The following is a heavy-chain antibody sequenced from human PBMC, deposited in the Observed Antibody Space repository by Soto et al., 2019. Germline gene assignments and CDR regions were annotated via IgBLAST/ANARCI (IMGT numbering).Heavy chain of an antibody. Sequence: AASVKVSCKASGYTFSNYGISWVRQAPGQGLEWMGWISGYNGNTAYARNLQDRVTMTIDAPTTTAYMELRSLRSDDTAGYYCSKDEGIRGLEFRGLGTLVTVSS. D-gene: IGHD3-10*01. CDR2: ISGYNGNT. V-gene: IGHV1-18*04. CDR3: SKDEGIRGLEF. J-gene: IGHJ4*02. CDR1: GYTFSNYG.